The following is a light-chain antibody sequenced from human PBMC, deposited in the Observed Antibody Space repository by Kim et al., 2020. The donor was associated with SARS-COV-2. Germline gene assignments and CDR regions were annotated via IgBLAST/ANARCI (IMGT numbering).Light chain of an antibody. J-gene: IGLJ3*02. V-gene: IGLV3-9*01. CDR2: RDS. CDR1: NIGSKN. Sequence: SYELTQPLSVSVALGQTARITCGGNNIGSKNVHWYQQKPGQAPVLVIYRDSNRPSGIPERFSGSNSGNTATLTISRAPAGDEADYYCQVWDSSSWVFGGG. CDR3: QVWDSSSWV.